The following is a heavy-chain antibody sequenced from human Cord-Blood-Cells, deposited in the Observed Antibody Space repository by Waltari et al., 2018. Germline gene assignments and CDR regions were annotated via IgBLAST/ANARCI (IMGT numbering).Heavy chain of an antibody. D-gene: IGHD3-22*01. CDR1: GFTFRSYG. CDR2: ISYDGSNK. J-gene: IGHJ4*02. Sequence: QVQLVESGGGVVQPGRSLSLSCADSGFTFRSYGMHWLRQARGKGLEWVAVISYDGSNKYYADSVKGRFTISRDNSKNTLYLQMNSLRAEDTAVYYCAKAPHYYDSSGYYFDYWGQGTLVTVSS. CDR3: AKAPHYYDSSGYYFDY. V-gene: IGHV3-30*18.